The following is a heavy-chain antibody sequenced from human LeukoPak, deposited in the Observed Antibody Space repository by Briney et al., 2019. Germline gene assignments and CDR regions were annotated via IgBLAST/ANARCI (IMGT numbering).Heavy chain of an antibody. J-gene: IGHJ6*03. CDR2: INWCGGST. CDR1: GFTFDDYG. D-gene: IGHD4-11*01. V-gene: IGHV3-20*04. Sequence: GGSLRLFCAAWGFTFDDYGMLWVRQAPGKGLECVSCINWCGGSTGYANSVKGRFTITRDNAKNSLYLQMNSLRAEDTALYYCARVAVTRSYYYYYMDVWGKGTTVTVSS. CDR3: ARVAVTRSYYYYYMDV.